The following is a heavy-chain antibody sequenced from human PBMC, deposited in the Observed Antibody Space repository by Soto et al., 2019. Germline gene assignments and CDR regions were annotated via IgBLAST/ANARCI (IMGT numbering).Heavy chain of an antibody. CDR1: GLTFSHYP. D-gene: IGHD2-21*02. J-gene: IGHJ6*02. V-gene: IGHV3-30*03. Sequence: QMQLVQSGGGVVQPGRSLRLSCAASGLTFSHYPMHWVRQAPGKGLEWVAVVSFDGSNKYYRDSVKGRFTISKDNGKNKLYLQMNDLRHEDTAVYYCARLPGPLVSVLYIYPVDARETPSDVDVWGQGTSVTVSS. CDR2: VSFDGSNK. CDR3: ARLPGPLVSVLYIYPVDARETPSDVDV.